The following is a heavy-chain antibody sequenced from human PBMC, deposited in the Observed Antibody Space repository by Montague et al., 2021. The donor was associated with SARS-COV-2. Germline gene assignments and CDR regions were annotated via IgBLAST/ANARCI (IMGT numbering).Heavy chain of an antibody. Sequence: TLSLTCTVSGDSITSGSYYWNWVRQPAGKGLEWVGRSYTSGSIDYNPSLKSRLTISVDTSKNQFSLKLSSVTAADTAVYFCAREWGSYSGRFHYWGQGALVTVSS. CDR2: SYTSGSI. J-gene: IGHJ4*02. CDR3: AREWGSYSGRFHY. CDR1: GDSITSGSYY. D-gene: IGHD1-26*01. V-gene: IGHV4-61*02.